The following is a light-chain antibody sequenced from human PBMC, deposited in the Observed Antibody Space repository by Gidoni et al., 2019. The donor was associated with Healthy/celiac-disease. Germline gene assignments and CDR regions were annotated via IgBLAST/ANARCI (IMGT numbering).Light chain of an antibody. CDR3: MQARQTPSLT. Sequence: DLVMTQSPLSLPVTPGEPASISCRSSQSLLHSNGYNYLDWYLQKQGQSPQLLIYLGSNRASGVPDRFSGSGSGTDFTLKISRVEAEDVGVYYCMQARQTPSLTFCGGTKVEIK. J-gene: IGKJ4*01. V-gene: IGKV2-28*01. CDR2: LGS. CDR1: QSLLHSNGYNY.